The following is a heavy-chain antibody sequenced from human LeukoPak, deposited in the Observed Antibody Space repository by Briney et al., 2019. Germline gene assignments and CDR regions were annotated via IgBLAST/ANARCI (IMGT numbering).Heavy chain of an antibody. Sequence: GGSLRLSCAASGFTFSSYWMHWVRQAPGKRLVWVSRINSDGSSTSYADSVKGRFTISRDNAKNTLYLQMNSLRAEDTAVYYCARSVGGAFDIWGQGTMVTVSS. J-gene: IGHJ3*02. CDR3: ARSVGGAFDI. D-gene: IGHD2-15*01. CDR2: INSDGSST. V-gene: IGHV3-74*01. CDR1: GFTFSSYW.